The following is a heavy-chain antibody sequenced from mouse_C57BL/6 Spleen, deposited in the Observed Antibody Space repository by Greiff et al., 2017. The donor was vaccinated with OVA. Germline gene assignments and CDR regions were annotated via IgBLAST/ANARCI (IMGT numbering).Heavy chain of an antibody. D-gene: IGHD1-1*01. CDR3: ARGGIITTGVATRYFDV. J-gene: IGHJ1*03. V-gene: IGHV1-19*01. CDR2: INPYNGGT. Sequence: VQLQQSGPVLVKPGASVKMSCKASGYTFTDYYMNWVKQSPGKSLEWIGVINPYNGGTSYNQKFKGKATLTVDTSSSTAYMELNSLTSEDSAVYYGARGGIITTGVATRYFDVWGTGTTVTVAS. CDR1: GYTFTDYY.